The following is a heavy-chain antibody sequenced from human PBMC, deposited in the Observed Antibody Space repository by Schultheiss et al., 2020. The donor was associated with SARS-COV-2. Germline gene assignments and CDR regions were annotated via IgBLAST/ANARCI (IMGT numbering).Heavy chain of an antibody. D-gene: IGHD2-2*02. CDR1: GGSISSSSYY. J-gene: IGHJ5*02. CDR2: IYYSGST. Sequence: SETLSLTCTVSGGSISSSSYYWGWIRQPPGKGLEWIGSIYYSGSTNYNPSLKSRVTISVDTSKNQFSLKLSSVTAADTAVYYCARSGYCSSTSCYMSGWFDPWGQGTLVTVSS. V-gene: IGHV4-39*07. CDR3: ARSGYCSSTSCYMSGWFDP.